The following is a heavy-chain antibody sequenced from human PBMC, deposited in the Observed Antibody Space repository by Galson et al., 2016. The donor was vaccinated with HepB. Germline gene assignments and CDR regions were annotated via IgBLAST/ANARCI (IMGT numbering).Heavy chain of an antibody. D-gene: IGHD4-17*01. Sequence: SLRLSCAASGFAFGSYGMNWVRQAPGKGLEWVSFISSAGGYIYYADSTRGRFTISRDNAENSLYLQMNSLRAEDTAMYFCARGATVTTSWGQGTLVTVSS. CDR1: GFAFGSYG. V-gene: IGHV3-21*04. CDR2: ISSAGGYI. CDR3: ARGATVTTS. J-gene: IGHJ4*02.